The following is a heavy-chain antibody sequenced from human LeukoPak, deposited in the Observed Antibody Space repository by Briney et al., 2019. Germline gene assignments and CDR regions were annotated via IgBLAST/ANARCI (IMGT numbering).Heavy chain of an antibody. D-gene: IGHD6-13*01. J-gene: IGHJ4*02. CDR3: ARDLDIAAAGSFYFDY. CDR2: ISSSSSYI. Sequence: PGGSLRLSCAASGFTFSSYGMNWVRQAPGKGLEWVSSISSSSSYIYYADSVKGRFTISRDNAKNSLYLQMNSLRAEDTAVYYCARDLDIAAAGSFYFDYWGQGTLVTVSS. CDR1: GFTFSSYG. V-gene: IGHV3-21*01.